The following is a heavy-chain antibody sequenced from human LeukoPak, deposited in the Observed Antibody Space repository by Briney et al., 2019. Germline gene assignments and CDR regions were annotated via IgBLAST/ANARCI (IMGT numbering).Heavy chain of an antibody. V-gene: IGHV3-30*19. CDR2: IWYDGSNK. D-gene: IGHD6-19*01. Sequence: GGSLRLSCAPSGFTFSDYGMHWVRQAPGKGLEWVAVIWYDGSNKYYADSVKGRFTISRDNSKNTLYLQMNSLRAEDTAVYYCARSADRIAVAGTADYWGQGTLVTVSS. J-gene: IGHJ4*02. CDR1: GFTFSDYG. CDR3: ARSADRIAVAGTADY.